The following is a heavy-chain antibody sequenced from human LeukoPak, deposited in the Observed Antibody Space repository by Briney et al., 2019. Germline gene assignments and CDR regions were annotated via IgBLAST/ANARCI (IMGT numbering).Heavy chain of an antibody. J-gene: IGHJ3*02. D-gene: IGHD6-19*01. V-gene: IGHV4-39*02. CDR3: ARRPVAGIISHAFDI. CDR1: GGSIGSSNYF. CDR2: ISYSGNT. Sequence: SETPSLTCTVSGGSIGSSNYFWGGIRQPPGKGLEWMGSISYSGNTYYNPYLKTRVSIYADTSKNYRSLELNSMTAADTAVYYCARRPVAGIISHAFDIWGQGTLVTVSS.